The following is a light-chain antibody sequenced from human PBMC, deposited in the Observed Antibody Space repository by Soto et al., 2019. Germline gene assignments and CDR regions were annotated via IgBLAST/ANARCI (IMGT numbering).Light chain of an antibody. CDR3: QLEYT. CDR2: GAS. Sequence: EIVLTQSPGTLSLSPGERATLSCRASQSVSSSYLAWYQQKPGQAPRLLIYGASSRATGIPDRFSGGGSGTDFTLTISRLEPEDFAVYFCQLEYTFGQGTKLEIK. V-gene: IGKV3-20*01. CDR1: QSVSSSY. J-gene: IGKJ2*01.